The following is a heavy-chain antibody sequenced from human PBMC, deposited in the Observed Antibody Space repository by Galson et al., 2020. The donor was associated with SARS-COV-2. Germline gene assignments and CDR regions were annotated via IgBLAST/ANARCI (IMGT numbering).Heavy chain of an antibody. J-gene: IGHJ6*02. D-gene: IGHD2-8*01. V-gene: IGHV3-49*03. Sequence: GESLKISCTASGFTFGDYAMSWFRQAPGKGLEWVGFIRSKAYGGTTEYAASVKGRFTISRDDSKSIAYLQMNSLKTEDTAVYYCTRCEDIVLMVYAPPYGMDVWGQGTSVTVAS. CDR2: IRSKAYGGTT. CDR3: TRCEDIVLMVYAPPYGMDV. CDR1: GFTFGDYA.